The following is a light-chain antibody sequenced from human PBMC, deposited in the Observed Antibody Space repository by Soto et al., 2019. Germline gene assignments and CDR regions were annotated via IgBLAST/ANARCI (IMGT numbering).Light chain of an antibody. J-gene: IGKJ1*01. CDR3: QQRSNWPPT. CDR1: QSVSSY. CDR2: DAS. V-gene: IGKV3-11*01. Sequence: EIALTQAPGTLALSPGERATLSGMASQSVSSYLAWYQQKPGQAPRLLIYDASNRATGIPARFSGSTSGTDFTLTISSQEREDFTVYYCQQRSNWPPTFGQGAKVDIK.